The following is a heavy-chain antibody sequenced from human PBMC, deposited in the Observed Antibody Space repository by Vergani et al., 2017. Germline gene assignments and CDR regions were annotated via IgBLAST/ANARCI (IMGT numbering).Heavy chain of an antibody. J-gene: IGHJ6*02. V-gene: IGHV3-11*01. D-gene: IGHD4-17*01. CDR3: ARDPDTDGDYDYYYYYCMDV. CDR2: ISSSGSTI. Sequence: QVQLVESGGGLVKPGGSLRLSCAASGFTFSDYYMSWVRQAPGKGLEWVSYISSSGSTIYYADSVKGRFTISRDNAKNSLYLHMNSLRAEDTAVYYCARDPDTDGDYDYYYYYCMDVWGQGTTVTVSS. CDR1: GFTFSDYY.